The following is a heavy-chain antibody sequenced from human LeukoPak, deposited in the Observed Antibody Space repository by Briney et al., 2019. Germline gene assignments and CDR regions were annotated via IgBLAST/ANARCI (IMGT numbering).Heavy chain of an antibody. V-gene: IGHV4-30-4*02. CDR1: GGSISSGDYY. CDR3: ARGGYSYGLFGY. CDR2: IYYSGST. Sequence: SSETLSLTCTVSGGSISSGDYYWSWIRQPPGKGLEWIGYIYYSGSTYYNPSLKSRVTMSVDTSKNQFSLNLSSVTAADTAVYYCARGGYSYGLFGYWGQGTLVTVSS. D-gene: IGHD5-18*01. J-gene: IGHJ4*02.